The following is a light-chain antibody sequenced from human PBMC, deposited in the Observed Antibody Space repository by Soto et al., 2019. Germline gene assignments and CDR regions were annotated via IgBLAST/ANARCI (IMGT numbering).Light chain of an antibody. CDR1: QSVSSSY. J-gene: IGKJ1*01. CDR2: GAS. CDR3: QQYGSSPWT. Sequence: EIVLTQSPCTLSLSPGERATLSCRASQSVSSSYLAWYQQKPGQAPRLLIYGASSRATGIPERFSGSGSGTDFTLTISRLEPEDFEVYYCQQYGSSPWTFGQGTKVDIK. V-gene: IGKV3-20*01.